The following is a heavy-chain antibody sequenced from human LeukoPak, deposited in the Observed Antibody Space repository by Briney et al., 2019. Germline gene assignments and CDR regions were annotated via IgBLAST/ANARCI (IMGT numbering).Heavy chain of an antibody. Sequence: SETLSLTCTVSGGSISSGDYYWSWIRQPPGEGLEWIGYIYYSGSTYYNPSLKSRVTISVDTSKNQFSLKLSSVTAADTAVYYCARDLRDGYNWGWFDPWGQGTLVTVSS. J-gene: IGHJ5*02. CDR2: IYYSGST. V-gene: IGHV4-30-4*01. CDR1: GGSISSGDYY. D-gene: IGHD5-24*01. CDR3: ARDLRDGYNWGWFDP.